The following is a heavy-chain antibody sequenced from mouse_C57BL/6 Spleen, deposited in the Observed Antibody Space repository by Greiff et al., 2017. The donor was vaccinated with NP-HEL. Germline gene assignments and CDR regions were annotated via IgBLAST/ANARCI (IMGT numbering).Heavy chain of an antibody. CDR2: ISDGGSYT. Sequence: EVQVVESGGGLVKPGGSLKLSCAASGFTFSSYAMSWVRQTPEKRLEWVATISDGGSYTYYPDNVKGRFTISRDNAKNNLYLQMSHLKSEDTAMYYCAREAAGNYYGSSYYFDYWGQGTTLTVSS. CDR3: AREAAGNYYGSSYYFDY. V-gene: IGHV5-4*01. D-gene: IGHD1-1*01. J-gene: IGHJ2*01. CDR1: GFTFSSYA.